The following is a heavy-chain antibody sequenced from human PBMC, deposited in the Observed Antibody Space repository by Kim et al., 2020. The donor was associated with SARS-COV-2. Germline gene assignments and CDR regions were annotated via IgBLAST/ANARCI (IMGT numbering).Heavy chain of an antibody. CDR2: IIPIFGTA. J-gene: IGHJ3*02. V-gene: IGHV1-69*13. CDR1: GGTFSSYA. Sequence: SVKVSCKASGGTFSSYAISWVRQAPGQGLEWMGGIIPIFGTANYAQKFQGRVTITADESTSTAYMELSSLRSEDTAVYYCARVRGNDYGGNVAFDIWGQGTMVTVSS. D-gene: IGHD4-17*01. CDR3: ARVRGNDYGGNVAFDI.